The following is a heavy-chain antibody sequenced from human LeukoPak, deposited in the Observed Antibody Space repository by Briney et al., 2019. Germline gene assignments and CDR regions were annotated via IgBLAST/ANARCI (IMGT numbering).Heavy chain of an antibody. CDR3: AKASRRIAAAGTVRYYYYMDV. CDR1: GFTFSSYA. V-gene: IGHV3-23*01. CDR2: ISGSGGSI. Sequence: PGGSLRLSCAASGFTFSSYAMSWVRQAPGKGLEWVSAISGSGGSIYYADSVKGRFTISRDNSKNTLYLQMNSLRAEDTAVYYCAKASRRIAAAGTVRYYYYMDVWGKGTTVTVSS. D-gene: IGHD6-13*01. J-gene: IGHJ6*03.